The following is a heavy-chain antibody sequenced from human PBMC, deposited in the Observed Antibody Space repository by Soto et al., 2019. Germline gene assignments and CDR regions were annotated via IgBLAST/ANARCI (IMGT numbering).Heavy chain of an antibody. Sequence: GGSLRLSCAASGFTFSNYDITWVRQAPGKGLEWVSAISGSGGSTYYADSVKGRFTISRDNSKNTLYLQMDSLRAEDTAVYYCARQWLVDYWGQGTLVTVSS. J-gene: IGHJ4*02. CDR3: ARQWLVDY. CDR1: GFTFSNYD. D-gene: IGHD6-19*01. CDR2: ISGSGGST. V-gene: IGHV3-23*01.